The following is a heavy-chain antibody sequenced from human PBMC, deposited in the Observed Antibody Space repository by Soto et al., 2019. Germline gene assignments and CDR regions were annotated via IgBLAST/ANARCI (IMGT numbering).Heavy chain of an antibody. CDR3: ARYLKQTRYYYGLGV. Sequence: PSETLYLTCTVSGGSLSSYDWSWLRQPAGKGLEWIWRIYPSGGTNYNPALKSRVTMSVYASKNQFSLMHSSVTAADTAVYYCARYLKQTRYYYGLGVWGQGTTVTVSS. CDR2: IYPSGGT. J-gene: IGHJ6*02. V-gene: IGHV4-4*07. CDR1: GGSLSSYD.